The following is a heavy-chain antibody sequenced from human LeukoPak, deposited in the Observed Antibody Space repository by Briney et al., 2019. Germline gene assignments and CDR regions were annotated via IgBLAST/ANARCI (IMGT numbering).Heavy chain of an antibody. CDR3: ARGPSIAAPGDKFDY. J-gene: IGHJ4*02. D-gene: IGHD6-13*01. Sequence: PGGSLRLSCAASGFTFSSYAMHWVRQAPGKGLEWVAVISYDGSNKYYADSVKGRFTISRDNSKNTVYLQMNSLRGEDTALYHCARGPSIAAPGDKFDYWGQGTLVTVSS. CDR2: ISYDGSNK. CDR1: GFTFSSYA. V-gene: IGHV3-30-3*01.